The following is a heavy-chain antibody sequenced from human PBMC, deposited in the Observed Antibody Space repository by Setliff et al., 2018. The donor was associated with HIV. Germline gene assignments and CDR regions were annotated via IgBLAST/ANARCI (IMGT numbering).Heavy chain of an antibody. J-gene: IGHJ6*03. Sequence: ASVKVSCKASGYTFSGYYLHWVRRAPGQGLEWMGWINPNSGATNYAQSFQGRVTMTRDTSISTAYMDLSSLTSDDTAVYYCARDSGSYCTNGVCPPGYYMDVWGKGTTVTVSS. V-gene: IGHV1-2*02. D-gene: IGHD2-8*01. CDR1: GYTFSGYY. CDR2: INPNSGAT. CDR3: ARDSGSYCTNGVCPPGYYMDV.